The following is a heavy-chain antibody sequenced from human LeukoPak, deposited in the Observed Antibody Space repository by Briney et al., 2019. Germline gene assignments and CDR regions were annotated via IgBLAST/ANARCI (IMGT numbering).Heavy chain of an antibody. D-gene: IGHD3-10*01. CDR3: ARDLDGSGSYYKASWDY. V-gene: IGHV3-30*02. CDR1: GFTFSSYG. Sequence: GGSLRLSCAASGFTFSSYGMHWVRQAPGKGLEWVAFIRYDGSNKYYADSVKGRFTISRDNSKNTLYLQMNSLRAEDTAVYYCARDLDGSGSYYKASWDYWGQGTLVTVSS. CDR2: IRYDGSNK. J-gene: IGHJ4*02.